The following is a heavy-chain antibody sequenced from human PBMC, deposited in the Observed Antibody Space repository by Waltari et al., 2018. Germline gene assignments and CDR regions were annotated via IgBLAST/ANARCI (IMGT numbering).Heavy chain of an antibody. V-gene: IGHV3-21*01. Sequence: EVQLVESGGGLVKPGDSLRLSGAASGFPCSSHTINWVRQAPGKGLEWVSSISTSGSYRYYADSVKGRFTISRDNAKNSLSLQMTHLRVEDTALYYCARDAEDIVESGAFDIWGQGTVVTVSS. CDR1: GFPCSSHT. CDR2: ISTSGSYR. J-gene: IGHJ3*02. D-gene: IGHD2-15*01. CDR3: ARDAEDIVESGAFDI.